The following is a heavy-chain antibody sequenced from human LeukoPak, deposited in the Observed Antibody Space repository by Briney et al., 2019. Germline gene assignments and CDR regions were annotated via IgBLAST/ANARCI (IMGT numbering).Heavy chain of an antibody. CDR3: ARDAVVVPAAIAGATTNFDY. J-gene: IGHJ4*02. Sequence: SETLSLTCTVSGGSISSYYWSWIRQPPGKGLEWIGYIYYSGSTNYNPSLKSRVTISVDTSKNQFSLKLSSVTAADTAVYYCARDAVVVPAAIAGATTNFDYWGQGTLVTVSS. D-gene: IGHD2-2*01. CDR1: GGSISSYY. CDR2: IYYSGST. V-gene: IGHV4-59*01.